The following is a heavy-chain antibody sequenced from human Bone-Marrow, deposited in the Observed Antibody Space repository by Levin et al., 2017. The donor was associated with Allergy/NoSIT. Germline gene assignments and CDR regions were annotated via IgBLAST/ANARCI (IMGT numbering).Heavy chain of an antibody. CDR1: GYTFTSYG. V-gene: IGHV1-18*01. Sequence: ASVKVSCKASGYTFTSYGISWVRQAPGQGLEWMGWISAYNGNTNYAQKLQGRVTMTTDTSTSTAYMELRSLRSDDTAVYYCARDQSLLIPYYYDSSGYYVGPVDYWGQGTLVTVSS. D-gene: IGHD3-22*01. CDR3: ARDQSLLIPYYYDSSGYYVGPVDY. CDR2: ISAYNGNT. J-gene: IGHJ4*02.